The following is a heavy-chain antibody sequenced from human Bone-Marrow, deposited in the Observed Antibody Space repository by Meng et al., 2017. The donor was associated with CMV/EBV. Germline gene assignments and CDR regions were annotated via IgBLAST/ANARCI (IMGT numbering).Heavy chain of an antibody. CDR1: GGSFSGYY. Sequence: SETLSLTCAVYGGSFSGYYWSWIRQPPGKGLEWIGEINHSGSTNYNPSLKSRVTISVDKSKNQFSLKLSSVTAADTAVYYCARDTARRYYYYGMDVWGQGTTVTVSS. J-gene: IGHJ6*02. V-gene: IGHV4-34*01. D-gene: IGHD6-6*01. CDR3: ARDTARRYYYYGMDV. CDR2: INHSGST.